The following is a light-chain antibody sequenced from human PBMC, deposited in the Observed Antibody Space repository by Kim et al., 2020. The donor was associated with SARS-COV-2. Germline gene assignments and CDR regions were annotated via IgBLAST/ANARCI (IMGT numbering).Light chain of an antibody. CDR2: DAS. V-gene: IGKV1-5*01. CDR1: QSISSW. Sequence: ASLGDRVTITCRASQSISSWLAWYQQKPGKAPKLLIYDASSLESGVPSRFSGSGSGTEFTLTISSLQPDDFATYYCQQYNSSPLTFGGGTKVDIK. J-gene: IGKJ4*01. CDR3: QQYNSSPLT.